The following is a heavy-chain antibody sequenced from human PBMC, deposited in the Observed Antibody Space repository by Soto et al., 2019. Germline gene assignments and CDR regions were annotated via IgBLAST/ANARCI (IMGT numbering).Heavy chain of an antibody. CDR1: RGSISSGNNY. Sequence: PSETLSLTCTVSRGSISSGNNYWAWIRQPPGKGLEWIANIYYSGSTYYNPSLKSRVTISLDTSKHHFALKRRSVTAAGTAVYYCARHDAGGYLDSWGQGARVTFSS. D-gene: IGHD1-26*01. CDR3: ARHDAGGYLDS. V-gene: IGHV4-39*01. CDR2: IYYSGST. J-gene: IGHJ4*02.